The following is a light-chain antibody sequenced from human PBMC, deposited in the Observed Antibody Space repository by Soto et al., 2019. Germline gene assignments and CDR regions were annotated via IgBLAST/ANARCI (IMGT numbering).Light chain of an antibody. CDR1: QSVSSS. J-gene: IGKJ1*01. V-gene: IGKV3-15*01. Sequence: EIVMTQSPATLSVSPGERATLSCRASQSVSSSLAWYQQKPGQAPRLLIYGTSTRATGVPARFSGSGSGTEFTLTISSLQSEDFAIYYCQQYNNWWTFXQGTKVDIK. CDR3: QQYNNWWT. CDR2: GTS.